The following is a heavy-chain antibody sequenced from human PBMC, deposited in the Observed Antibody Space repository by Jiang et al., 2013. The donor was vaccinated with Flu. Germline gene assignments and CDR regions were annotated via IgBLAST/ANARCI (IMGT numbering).Heavy chain of an antibody. J-gene: IGHJ4*02. CDR2: IKQDGSEK. Sequence: LVESGGGLVKPGGSLRLSCAASGFTFSNAWMSWVRQAPGKGLEWVANIKQDGSEKYYVDSVKGRFTISRDNVKNSLYLQMNSLRAEDTAVYYCARWGGTSPFDYWGQGTLVTVSS. CDR1: GFTFSNAW. V-gene: IGHV3-7*01. D-gene: IGHD1-26*01. CDR3: ARWGGTSPFDY.